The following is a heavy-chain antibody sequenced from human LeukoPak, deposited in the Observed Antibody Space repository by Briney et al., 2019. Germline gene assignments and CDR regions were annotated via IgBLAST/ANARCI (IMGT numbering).Heavy chain of an antibody. CDR3: ARSNPNRNALDL. CDR2: IKKDGSEE. J-gene: IGHJ3*01. Sequence: GGSLRLSCAASGFTLNSYLMSWIRQAPGRGLEWVANIKKDGSEESYLDSVKGRFTVSRDNAKNSLFLQMNSLRGEDTAVYYCARSNPNRNALDLWGQGTMVTISS. D-gene: IGHD1-14*01. CDR1: GFTLNSYL. V-gene: IGHV3-7*01.